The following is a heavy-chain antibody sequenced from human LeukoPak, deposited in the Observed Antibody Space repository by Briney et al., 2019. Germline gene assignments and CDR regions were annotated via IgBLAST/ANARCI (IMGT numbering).Heavy chain of an antibody. CDR3: ANYFQRGMDV. D-gene: IGHD1-1*01. J-gene: IGHJ6*02. V-gene: IGHV3-23*01. CDR1: GFTFSSDA. Sequence: PGGSLRLSCAASGFTFSSDAMSWVRQASGKGLEWVAVIGPDGNNIHYADSVKGRFTISRDNSKNTVYLQMNSLRADDTAICYCANYFQRGMDVWGQGTTVTVSS. CDR2: IGPDGNNI.